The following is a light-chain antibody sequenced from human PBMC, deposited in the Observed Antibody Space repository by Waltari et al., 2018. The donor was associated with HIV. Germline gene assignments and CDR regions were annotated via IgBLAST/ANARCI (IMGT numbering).Light chain of an antibody. V-gene: IGKV2-28*01. CDR3: MQALQTPYT. CDR1: QSALHNAFDF. J-gene: IGKJ2*01. Sequence: IMMAHSPLSLPATPGEPAFISCKSNQSALHNAFDFVDWDVQRPGQSPQLLIYLRSTRASGVSDRFRGTGSGTDFTLIISEVEAEDVGTYYCMQALQTPYTFGQGTKLDLK. CDR2: LRS.